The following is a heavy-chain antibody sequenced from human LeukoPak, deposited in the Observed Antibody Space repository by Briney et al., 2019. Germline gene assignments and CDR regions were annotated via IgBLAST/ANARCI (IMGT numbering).Heavy chain of an antibody. CDR3: ARVNYDYYYYMDV. CDR2: IYYSGST. CDR1: GGSISSGDYY. J-gene: IGHJ6*03. D-gene: IGHD4-23*01. Sequence: TLETLSLTCTVSGGSISSGDYYWSWIRQPPGKGLEWIGYIYYSGSTYYNPSLKSRVTISVDTSKNQFSLKLSSVTAADTAVYYCARVNYDYYYYMDVWGKGTTVTVSS. V-gene: IGHV4-30-4*08.